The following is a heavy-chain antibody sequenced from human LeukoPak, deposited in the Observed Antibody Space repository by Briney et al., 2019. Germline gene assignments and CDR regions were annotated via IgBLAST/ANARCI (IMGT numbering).Heavy chain of an antibody. CDR3: ARVTNPPGEGKVSIGRYMDV. J-gene: IGHJ6*03. Sequence: SETLSLTCAVYGGSLSGYYWSWIRQPPGKGLEWIGEINHSGSTNYNPSLKSRVTISVDTSKNQLSLKLSSVTAADTAVYYCARVTNPPGEGKVSIGRYMDVWGKGTTVTVSS. V-gene: IGHV4-34*01. CDR2: INHSGST. D-gene: IGHD1-14*01. CDR1: GGSLSGYY.